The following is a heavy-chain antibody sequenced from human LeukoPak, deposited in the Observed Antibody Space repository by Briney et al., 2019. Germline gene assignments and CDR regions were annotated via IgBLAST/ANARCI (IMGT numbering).Heavy chain of an antibody. V-gene: IGHV3-21*01. CDR1: GFTFSSYS. D-gene: IGHD2-2*01. J-gene: IGHJ5*02. Sequence: GGSLRLSCAASGFTFSSYSMNWVRQAPGKGLEWVSSISSSSSYIYYADSVKGRFTISRDNAKNSLYLQMNSLRAEDTAVYYCAKDRHAPGRYCSSAICFPFDIWGQGTLVTVSS. CDR3: AKDRHAPGRYCSSAICFPFDI. CDR2: ISSSSSYI.